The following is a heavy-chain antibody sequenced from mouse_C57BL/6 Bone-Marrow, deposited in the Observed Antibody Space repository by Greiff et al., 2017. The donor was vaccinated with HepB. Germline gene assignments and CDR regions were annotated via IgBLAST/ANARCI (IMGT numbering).Heavy chain of an antibody. V-gene: IGHV14-3*01. J-gene: IGHJ3*01. CDR2: IDPANGNT. D-gene: IGHD1-1*01. CDR1: GFNIKNTY. Sequence: VQLKQSVAELVRPGASVKLSCTASGFNIKNTYMHWVKQRPEQGLEWIGRIDPANGNTKYAPKFQGKATITADTSSNTAYLQLSSLTSEDTAIYYCARSHITTVVPLRGFAYWGQGTLVTVSA. CDR3: ARSHITTVVPLRGFAY.